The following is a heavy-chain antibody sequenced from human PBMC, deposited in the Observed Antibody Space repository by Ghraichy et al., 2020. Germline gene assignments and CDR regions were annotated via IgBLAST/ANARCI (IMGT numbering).Heavy chain of an antibody. CDR3: ARQYSSSWYIYYY. D-gene: IGHD6-13*01. CDR1: GGSISSSSYY. V-gene: IGHV4-39*01. CDR2: IYYSGST. Sequence: SETLSLTCTVSGGSISSSSYYWGWIRQPPGKGLEWIGSIYYSGSTYYNPSLKSRVTISVDTSKNQFSLKLSSVTAADTAVYYCARQYSSSWYIYYYWGQGTLVTVSS. J-gene: IGHJ4*02.